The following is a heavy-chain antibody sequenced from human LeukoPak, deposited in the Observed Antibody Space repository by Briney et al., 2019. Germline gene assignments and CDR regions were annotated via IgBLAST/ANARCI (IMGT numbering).Heavy chain of an antibody. CDR1: GGSISSSNW. CDR2: IYHSGST. Sequence: SGTLSLTCAVSGGSISSSNWWSWVRQPPGKGLEWIGEIYHSGSTNYNPSLERRVTISVDKSKNQFSLKLSSVTAADTAVYYCARAEKWLDHFDYWGQGTLVTVS. J-gene: IGHJ4*02. V-gene: IGHV4-4*02. CDR3: ARAEKWLDHFDY. D-gene: IGHD6-19*01.